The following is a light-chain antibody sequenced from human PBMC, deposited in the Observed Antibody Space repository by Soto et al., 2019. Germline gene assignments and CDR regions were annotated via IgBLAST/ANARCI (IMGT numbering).Light chain of an antibody. J-gene: IGLJ2*01. CDR1: VSNIGNNF. Sequence: QSVLTQPPSVSGAPGQRVTISCSGGVSNIGNNFVSWYQHLPGTAPKLLIYDNSKRPSGIPDRFSGSKSGTSATLDITGPQTGDEADYYCATWDHSLSIVLIGGGTKLTV. CDR3: ATWDHSLSIVL. V-gene: IGLV1-51*01. CDR2: DNS.